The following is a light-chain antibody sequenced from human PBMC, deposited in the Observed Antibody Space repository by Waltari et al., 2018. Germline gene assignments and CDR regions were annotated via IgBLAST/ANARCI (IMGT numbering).Light chain of an antibody. CDR2: KVS. J-gene: IGKJ5*01. CDR1: QSLVYTNGISY. Sequence: DVGLTQSPLSLPVTLGQPASISCSSSQSLVYTNGISYLNLFHQRTGQAPRRLIYKVSNRDSGVPDRFSGSGSGTDFTLMISSVEADDVGVYFCMQATHWPVTFGQGTRLEIK. CDR3: MQATHWPVT. V-gene: IGKV2-30*01.